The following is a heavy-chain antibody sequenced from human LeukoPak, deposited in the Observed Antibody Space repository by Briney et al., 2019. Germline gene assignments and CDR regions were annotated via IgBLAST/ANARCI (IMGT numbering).Heavy chain of an antibody. Sequence: GGSLRLSCAASGFTFSNAWMSWVRQAPGKGLEWVGRIKSKTDGGTTDYAAPVKGRFTISRDDSKNTLYLQMNSLKTEDTAVYYCTTVRGYSFDSFYYYYMDVWGKGTTVTVSS. V-gene: IGHV3-15*01. CDR1: GFTFSNAW. D-gene: IGHD5-18*01. CDR2: IKSKTDGGTT. CDR3: TTVRGYSFDSFYYYYMDV. J-gene: IGHJ6*03.